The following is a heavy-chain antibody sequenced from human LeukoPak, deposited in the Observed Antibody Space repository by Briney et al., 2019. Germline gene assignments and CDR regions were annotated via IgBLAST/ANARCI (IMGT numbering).Heavy chain of an antibody. CDR1: GGSFSGYY. V-gene: IGHV4-34*01. D-gene: IGHD6-13*01. CDR3: AREGQQPDY. CDR2: INHSGST. J-gene: IGHJ4*02. Sequence: SETLSLTCAVYGGSFSGYYWSWIRQPPGKGLEWIGEINHSGSTNYNPSLKSRVTISVDTSKNQFSLKLSSVTAADTAVYYCAREGQQPDYWGQGTLVTVSS.